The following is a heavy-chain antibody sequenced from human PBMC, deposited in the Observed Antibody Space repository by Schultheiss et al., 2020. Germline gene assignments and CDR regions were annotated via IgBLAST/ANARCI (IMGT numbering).Heavy chain of an antibody. V-gene: IGHV3-15*01. D-gene: IGHD4-23*01. CDR3: TTVAVVTRDDAFDI. Sequence: GGSLRLSCAASGFTFSDYYMSWIRQAPGKGLEWVGFIRSKAYGGTTEYAAPVKGRFTISRDDSKNTLYLQMNSLKTEDTAVYYCTTVAVVTRDDAFDIWGQGTMVTVS. CDR1: GFTFSDYY. J-gene: IGHJ3*02. CDR2: IRSKAYGGTT.